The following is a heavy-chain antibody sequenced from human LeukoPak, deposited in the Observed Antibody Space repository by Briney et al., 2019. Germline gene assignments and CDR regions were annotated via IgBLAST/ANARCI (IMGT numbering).Heavy chain of an antibody. Sequence: GGSLRLSCAASGFTFSTYWMSWVRQAPGKGLEWVANIKQDGSEKYYVDSVKGRFTISRDNAKNSLYLQMNSLRAEDTAVYYCARDWAGGLFDYWGQGTLGTVSS. CDR1: GFTFSTYW. D-gene: IGHD3-16*01. CDR3: ARDWAGGLFDY. CDR2: IKQDGSEK. V-gene: IGHV3-7*01. J-gene: IGHJ4*02.